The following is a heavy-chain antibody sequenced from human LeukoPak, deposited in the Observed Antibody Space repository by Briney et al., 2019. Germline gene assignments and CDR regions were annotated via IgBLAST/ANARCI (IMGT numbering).Heavy chain of an antibody. J-gene: IGHJ4*02. CDR3: ARGGNSGWRTPNDDY. Sequence: GASVKVSCKASGYTFTSYGISWVRQAPGQGLEWMGWSSAYNGNTNYAQKLQGRVTMTTDTSTSTAYMELRSLRSDDTAAYYCARGGNSGWRTPNDDYWGQGTLVTVSS. CDR2: SSAYNGNT. CDR1: GYTFTSYG. V-gene: IGHV1-18*01. D-gene: IGHD6-19*01.